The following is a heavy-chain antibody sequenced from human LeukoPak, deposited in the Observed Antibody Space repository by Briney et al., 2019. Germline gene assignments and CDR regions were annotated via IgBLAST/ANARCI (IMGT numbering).Heavy chain of an antibody. Sequence: PGRSLRLSCAASGFTFSSYAMHWVRQAPGKGLEWVAVISYDGSNKYYADSVKGRFTISRDNSKNTLYLQMNSLRSDDTAVYYCAREASAAAGTTDYWGQGTLVTVSS. CDR1: GFTFSSYA. CDR2: ISYDGSNK. V-gene: IGHV3-30*01. D-gene: IGHD6-13*01. CDR3: AREASAAAGTTDY. J-gene: IGHJ4*02.